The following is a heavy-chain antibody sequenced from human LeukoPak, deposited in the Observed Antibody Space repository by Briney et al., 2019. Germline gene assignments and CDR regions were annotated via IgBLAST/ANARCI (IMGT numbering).Heavy chain of an antibody. CDR3: LLTGYYLYYFDY. J-gene: IGHJ4*02. D-gene: IGHD3-9*01. V-gene: IGHV4-39*01. Sequence: PSETLSLTCTVSGGSISSSSYYWGWIRQPPGKGLEWIGSIYYSGSTYYNPSLNSRVTISVDTSKNQLSLKLSSVTAADTAVYYCLLTGYYLYYFDYWGQGTLVTVSS. CDR1: GGSISSSSYY. CDR2: IYYSGST.